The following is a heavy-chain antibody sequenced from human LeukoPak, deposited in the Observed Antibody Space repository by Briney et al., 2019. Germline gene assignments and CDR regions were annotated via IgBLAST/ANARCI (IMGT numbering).Heavy chain of an antibody. Sequence: GGSLRLSCAASGFTFSSYWMSWVRQAPGKGLEWVANIKQDGSEKYYVDSVKGRFTISRDNAKNSLYLQMSSLRAEDTAVYYCARDLDSGNYFFAYWGQGTPVTVSS. D-gene: IGHD3-22*01. CDR3: ARDLDSGNYFFAY. V-gene: IGHV3-7*01. CDR2: IKQDGSEK. CDR1: GFTFSSYW. J-gene: IGHJ4*02.